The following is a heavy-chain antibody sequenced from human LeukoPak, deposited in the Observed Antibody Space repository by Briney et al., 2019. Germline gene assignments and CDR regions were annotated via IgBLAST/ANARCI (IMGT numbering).Heavy chain of an antibody. CDR3: ARDSVHGYYDTSGYSALFDY. CDR1: GFTVSSNY. D-gene: IGHD3-22*01. V-gene: IGHV3-53*01. CDR2: IYSGGST. Sequence: GGSLRLSCAASGFTVSSNYMSWVRQAPGKGLEWVSVIYSGGSTYYADSVKGRFTISRDNAKNSLYLQMNSLRAEDTAVYYCARDSVHGYYDTSGYSALFDYWGQGTLVTVSS. J-gene: IGHJ4*02.